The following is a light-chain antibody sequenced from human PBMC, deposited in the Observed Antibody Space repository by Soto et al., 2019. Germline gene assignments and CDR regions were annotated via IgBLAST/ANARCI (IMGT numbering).Light chain of an antibody. V-gene: IGKV1-39*01. Sequence: DIQMTQSPSSLSASIGDRVTITCRASQSISSYLTWYQQKPGKAPTLLIYVASTLETGVPSRFSGSGSGTDFTLTISGLHPEDFATYYCQQGFSAPYTFGQGTKVEIK. CDR2: VAS. J-gene: IGKJ2*01. CDR1: QSISSY. CDR3: QQGFSAPYT.